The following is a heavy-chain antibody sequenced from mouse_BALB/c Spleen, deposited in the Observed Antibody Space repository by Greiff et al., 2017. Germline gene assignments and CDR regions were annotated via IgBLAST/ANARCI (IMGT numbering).Heavy chain of an antibody. D-gene: IGHD3-1*01. CDR3: ARSREQLGFAY. Sequence: EVKLMESGAELVKPGASVKLSCTASGFNIKDTYMHWVKQRPEQGLEWIGRIDPANGNTKYDPKFQGKATITADTSSNTAYLQLSSLTSEDTAVYYCARSREQLGFAYWGQGTLVTVSA. CDR1: GFNIKDTY. J-gene: IGHJ3*01. V-gene: IGHV14-3*02. CDR2: IDPANGNT.